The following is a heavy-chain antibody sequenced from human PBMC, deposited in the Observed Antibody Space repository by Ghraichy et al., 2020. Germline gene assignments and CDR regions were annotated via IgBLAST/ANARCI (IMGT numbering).Heavy chain of an antibody. CDR1: GLMFSPNT. Sequence: GGSLRLSCVASGLMFSPNTMNWVRQAPGKGLEWVSSISSSTRYIYYADSVKGRFTISRDNAQNSLYLQMNSLRAEDTAVYYCWRGGGAGTPVLYHMDVWGLGTTVTVSS. V-gene: IGHV3-21*01. CDR3: WRGGGAGTPVLYHMDV. J-gene: IGHJ6*02. CDR2: ISSSTRYI. D-gene: IGHD6-19*01.